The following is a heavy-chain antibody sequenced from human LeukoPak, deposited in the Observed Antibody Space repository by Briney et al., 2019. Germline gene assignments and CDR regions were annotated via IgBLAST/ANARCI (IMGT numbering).Heavy chain of an antibody. J-gene: IGHJ6*03. V-gene: IGHV3-48*01. CDR3: ARARGSSGWYAPDYYYYMDV. Sequence: GGSLRLSCAASGFTFSSYSMNWVRQAPGKGLEWVSYISSSSSTIYYADSVKGRFTISRGNAKNSLYLQMNSLRAEDTAVYYCARARGSSGWYAPDYYYYMDVWGKGTTVTVSS. CDR1: GFTFSSYS. D-gene: IGHD6-19*01. CDR2: ISSSSSTI.